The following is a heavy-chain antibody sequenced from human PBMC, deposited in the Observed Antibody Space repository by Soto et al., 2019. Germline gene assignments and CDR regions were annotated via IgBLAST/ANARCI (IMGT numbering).Heavy chain of an antibody. CDR1: GGTFSSYT. CDR2: IIPIFGTA. J-gene: IGHJ6*02. CDR3: ARQGESSGSYYYGMDV. Sequence: QVQLVQSGAEVKKPGSSVKVSCKASGGTFSSYTISWVRQAPGQGLEWMGGIIPIFGTATYAQRFQGRVTITAEASTSTAYMELSSLRSEDPAVYYCARQGESSGSYYYGMDVWGQGATVIVSS. D-gene: IGHD3-22*01. V-gene: IGHV1-69*12.